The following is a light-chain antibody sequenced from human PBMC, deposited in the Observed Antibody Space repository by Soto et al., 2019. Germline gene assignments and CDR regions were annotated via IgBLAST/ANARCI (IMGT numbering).Light chain of an antibody. J-gene: IGKJ1*01. V-gene: IGKV3-15*01. CDR2: GAS. Sequence: EIVMTQSPATLSVSPGERATLSCRASQSVSSNLAWYQQKPSQAPRLLIYGASTRATGIPARFSGSGSGTEFTLTISSLQSEDFAVYYCQRYNNWPPWTFGQGTKVDIK. CDR3: QRYNNWPPWT. CDR1: QSVSSN.